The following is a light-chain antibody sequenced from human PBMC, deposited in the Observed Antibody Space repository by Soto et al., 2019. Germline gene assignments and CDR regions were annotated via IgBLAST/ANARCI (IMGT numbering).Light chain of an antibody. CDR1: SRDVGSYNL. CDR3: CSFAGSSTYV. J-gene: IGLJ1*01. V-gene: IGLV2-23*01. CDR2: EGT. Sequence: VLTQPASVSGSPGQSITISCTGTSRDVGSYNLVSWYQQHPGNAPKLIIYEGTKRPSGVSYRFSGSKSGNTASLTISGLQEEDEGDYHCCSFAGSSTYVFGTGTKVTVL.